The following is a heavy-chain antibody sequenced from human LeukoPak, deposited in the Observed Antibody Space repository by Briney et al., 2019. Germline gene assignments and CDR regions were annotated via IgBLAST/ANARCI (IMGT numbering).Heavy chain of an antibody. D-gene: IGHD2-2*01. V-gene: IGHV4-61*02. CDR1: GGSISSGSYY. Sequence: PSETLSLTCTVSGGSISSGSYYWSWIRQPAGRGLEWIGRSYTSGSTNYNPSLKSRLTISLDTSKNQFSLKLSSVTAADTAVYYCAREDARSVPTAISPLDYWGQGTLVTVSS. CDR2: SYTSGST. CDR3: AREDARSVPTAISPLDY. J-gene: IGHJ4*02.